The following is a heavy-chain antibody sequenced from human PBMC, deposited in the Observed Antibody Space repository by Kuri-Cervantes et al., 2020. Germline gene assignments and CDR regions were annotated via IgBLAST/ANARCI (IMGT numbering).Heavy chain of an antibody. CDR2: IYYSGST. V-gene: IGHV4-31*01. D-gene: IGHD1-20*01. J-gene: IGHJ6*03. Sequence: SETLSLTCTVSGGSISSGGYYWSWIRQHPGKGLEWIGYIYYSGSTYYNPSLKSLVTISVDTSKNQFSLKLSSVTAADTAVYYCARGVSAADNWKFDYYYYMDVWAKGPRSPSP. CDR1: GGSISSGGYY. CDR3: ARGVSAADNWKFDYYYYMDV.